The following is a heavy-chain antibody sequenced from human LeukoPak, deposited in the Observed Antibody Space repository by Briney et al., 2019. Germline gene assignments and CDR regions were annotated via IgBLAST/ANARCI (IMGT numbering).Heavy chain of an antibody. CDR2: ISSDSSYI. Sequence: PGGSLRLSCAASGFTFSDYTMTWGRQAPGKGLEWVASISSDSSYIDYADSVKGRFTISRDNAKNSLFLKTDTLRGDDTGIYYCARDPNVLGITPYYFHFWGQGTLVTVSS. J-gene: IGHJ1*01. CDR3: ARDPNVLGITPYYFHF. CDR1: GFTFSDYT. V-gene: IGHV3-21*01. D-gene: IGHD3-10*02.